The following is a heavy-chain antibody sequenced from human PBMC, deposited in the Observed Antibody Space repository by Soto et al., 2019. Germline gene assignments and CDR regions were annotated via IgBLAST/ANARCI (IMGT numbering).Heavy chain of an antibody. J-gene: IGHJ6*02. Sequence: QVQLVQSGAEVKKPGASVKVSCKASGYKFINYFISWVRQAPGQGLEWMGWINPDKDDRKYAEKFQGRVTMTTDTFTSTADMELGNLRFDDTTVYYCARELGPTDSVRLDVWGQGTTVTISS. CDR1: GYKFINYF. CDR2: INPDKDDR. D-gene: IGHD3-10*02. V-gene: IGHV1-18*04. CDR3: ARELGPTDSVRLDV.